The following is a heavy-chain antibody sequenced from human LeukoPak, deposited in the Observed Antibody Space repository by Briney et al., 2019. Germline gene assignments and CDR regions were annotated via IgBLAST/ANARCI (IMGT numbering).Heavy chain of an antibody. CDR2: INTDGSTT. V-gene: IGHV3-74*01. Sequence: PGGSLRLSCAASGFTFSNYWMHWVRQAPGKGLVWVSRINTDGSTTNYADSVKGRFTISRDNAKSTLSLQMNSLRAEDTAVYYCARSLLYYYESSGPENWGQGTLVTVSS. CDR1: GFTFSNYW. J-gene: IGHJ4*02. CDR3: ARSLLYYYESSGPEN. D-gene: IGHD3-22*01.